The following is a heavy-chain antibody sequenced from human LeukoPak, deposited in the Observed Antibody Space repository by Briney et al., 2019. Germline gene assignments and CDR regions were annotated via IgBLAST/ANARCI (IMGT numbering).Heavy chain of an antibody. D-gene: IGHD3-10*01. J-gene: IGHJ2*01. Sequence: SETLSLTCTVSGGSISNYYWSWIRQPPGKGLEWIGYIYYSGSTNYNPSLKSRVTISVDTSKNQFSLKLSSVTAADTAVYYCGGTMVRGVIDYWYFDLWGRGTLVTVSS. CDR2: IYYSGST. CDR3: GGTMVRGVIDYWYFDL. V-gene: IGHV4-59*01. CDR1: GGSISNYY.